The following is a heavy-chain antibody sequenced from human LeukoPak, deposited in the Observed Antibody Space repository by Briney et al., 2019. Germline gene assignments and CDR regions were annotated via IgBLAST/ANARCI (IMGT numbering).Heavy chain of an antibody. V-gene: IGHV3-74*01. CDR3: AGGSQGDY. Sequence: PGGSLRLSCAASGFTFNSYWMHWVRQAPGKGLVWVSRIKSDGSSTSYADSVKGRFTISRDNAKNTLYLEMNSLGVEDTAVYYCAGGSQGDYWGQGTLVTVSS. J-gene: IGHJ4*02. CDR2: IKSDGSST. CDR1: GFTFNSYW.